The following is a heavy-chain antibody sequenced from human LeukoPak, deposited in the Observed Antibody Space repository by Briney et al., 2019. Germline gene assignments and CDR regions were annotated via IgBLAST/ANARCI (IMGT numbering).Heavy chain of an antibody. J-gene: IGHJ4*02. V-gene: IGHV3-74*01. Sequence: GGSLRLSCTASGFTFSTWWMHWVRQAPGKGLVWVSRINPDGSITGYADSVKGRFTISRDNAKNTLYLQMNNLRAEDTAVYYCARDSGSGSYSGYWGQGTLVTVSS. CDR2: INPDGSIT. CDR1: GFTFSTWW. D-gene: IGHD3-10*01. CDR3: ARDSGSGSYSGY.